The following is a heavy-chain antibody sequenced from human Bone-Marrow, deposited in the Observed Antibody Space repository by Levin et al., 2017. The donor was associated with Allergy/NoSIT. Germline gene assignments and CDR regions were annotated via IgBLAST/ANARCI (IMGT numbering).Heavy chain of an antibody. CDR2: IWYDGSHK. J-gene: IGHJ5*02. V-gene: IGHV3-33*01. CDR1: GFTFSAFG. D-gene: IGHD5-18*01. CDR3: ARDVSGLWLLSGWFDA. Sequence: AGGSLRLSCAASGFTFSAFGMHWVRQAPGRGLEWVAVIWYDGSHKFYADSVKGRFTISRDNSKNTLYLQMNSLRAEDTALYYCARDVSGLWLLSGWFDAWGQGTLVTVSS.